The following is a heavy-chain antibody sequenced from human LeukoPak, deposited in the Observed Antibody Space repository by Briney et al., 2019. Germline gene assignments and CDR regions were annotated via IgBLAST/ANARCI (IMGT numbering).Heavy chain of an antibody. J-gene: IGHJ4*02. CDR1: GDSISSSSSY. V-gene: IGHV4-39*07. CDR3: ARSIRGYSSGWYYFDY. D-gene: IGHD6-19*01. CDR2: IYYSGST. Sequence: PSETLSLTCTVSGDSISSSSSYWGWIRQPPGEGLEWIGSIYYSGSTYYNPSLKSRVTISVDTSKNQFSVKLSSVTAADTAVYYCARSIRGYSSGWYYFDYWGQGTLITVSS.